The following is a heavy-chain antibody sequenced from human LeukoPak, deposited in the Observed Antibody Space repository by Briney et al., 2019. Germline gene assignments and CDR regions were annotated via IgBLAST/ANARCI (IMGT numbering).Heavy chain of an antibody. Sequence: GGSLRLSCAGSGFIFNNYAMHWVRQPPGKGLEWVSGISWNSGSIDYADSVKGRFTISRDNAKNSLFLQVNSLRAEDTAVYYCARIALYDNTAFYSGYYYYYYPMDVWGQGTTVTVSS. CDR1: GFIFNNYA. J-gene: IGHJ6*02. CDR3: ARIALYDNTAFYSGYYYYYYPMDV. D-gene: IGHD3-22*01. V-gene: IGHV3-9*01. CDR2: ISWNSGSI.